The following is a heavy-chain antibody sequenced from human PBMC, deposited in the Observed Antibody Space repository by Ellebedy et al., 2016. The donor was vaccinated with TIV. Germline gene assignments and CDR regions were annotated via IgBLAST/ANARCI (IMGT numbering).Heavy chain of an antibody. CDR2: ISYYGNT. Sequence: SETLSLXXTVSGGSMSRSTHYWGWIRQPPGKGLEWIGSISYYGNTNYNPSLKSRVTISVDTSKNQFSLNLSSVTAADTAVYFCARSYTWNDLFDYWGQGTLVTVSS. CDR1: GGSMSRSTHY. CDR3: ARSYTWNDLFDY. D-gene: IGHD1-20*01. V-gene: IGHV4-61*05. J-gene: IGHJ4*02.